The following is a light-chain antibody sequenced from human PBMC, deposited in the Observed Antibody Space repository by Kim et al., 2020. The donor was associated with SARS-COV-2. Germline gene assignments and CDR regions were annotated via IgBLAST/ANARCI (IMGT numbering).Light chain of an antibody. CDR2: RNN. CDR3: AAWDDSLSGHWV. J-gene: IGLJ3*02. V-gene: IGLV1-47*01. Sequence: QRVTISCSGSSSTIGSNYVYWYQQLPGTAPKLLIYRNNQRPSGVPDRFSGSKSGTSASLAISGLRSEDEADYYCAAWDDSLSGHWVFGGGTQLTVL. CDR1: SSTIGSNY.